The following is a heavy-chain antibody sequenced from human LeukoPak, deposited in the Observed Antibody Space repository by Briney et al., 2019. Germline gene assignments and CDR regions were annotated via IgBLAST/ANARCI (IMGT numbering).Heavy chain of an antibody. D-gene: IGHD2-21*02. Sequence: NPSETLSLTCTVSGGSISSYYWSWIRQPPGKGLEWIGYIYYSGTTRYSPSLKSRVTISVDTSKNQFSLKLSSVSAADTAVYYCARVGDYFFDYWGQGTLVTVSS. V-gene: IGHV4-59*01. J-gene: IGHJ4*02. CDR3: ARVGDYFFDY. CDR1: GGSISSYY. CDR2: IYYSGTT.